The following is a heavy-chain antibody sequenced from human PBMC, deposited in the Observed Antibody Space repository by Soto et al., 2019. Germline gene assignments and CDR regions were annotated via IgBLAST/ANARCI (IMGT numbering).Heavy chain of an antibody. CDR3: TREDIVLMVYAIQAYYGMDV. Sequence: GSLRLSCAASGFTFSNAWMSWVRQAPGKGLEWVGRIKSKTDGGTTDYAAPVKGRFTISRDDSKNTLYLQMNSLKTEDTAVYYCTREDIVLMVYAIQAYYGMDVWGQGTTVTVSS. V-gene: IGHV3-15*01. CDR1: GFTFSNAW. CDR2: IKSKTDGGTT. J-gene: IGHJ6*02. D-gene: IGHD2-8*01.